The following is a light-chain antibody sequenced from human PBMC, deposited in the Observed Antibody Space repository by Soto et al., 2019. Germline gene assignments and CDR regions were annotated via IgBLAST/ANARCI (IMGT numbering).Light chain of an antibody. CDR3: CSYAGVSTGSYV. CDR2: EGS. J-gene: IGLJ1*01. V-gene: IGLV2-23*01. CDR1: SSDVGSYNL. Sequence: QSVLTQPASVSGSPGQSITISCTGTSSDVGSYNLVSWYQQHPGKAPKLMIYEGSKRPSGVSNRFSGSKSGNTASLTISGLQAEDEADYYCCSYAGVSTGSYVFGTGTKLTVL.